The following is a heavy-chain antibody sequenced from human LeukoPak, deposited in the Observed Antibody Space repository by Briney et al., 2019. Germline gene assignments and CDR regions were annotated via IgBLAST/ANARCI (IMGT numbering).Heavy chain of an antibody. CDR2: IIPIFGIA. CDR3: ARGGVVVPAAIGPFDY. CDR1: GGTFSSYA. J-gene: IGHJ4*02. Sequence: SVNVSCMASGGTFSSYAISWVRQAPGQGLEWMGRIIPIFGIANYAQKFQGRVTITADKSTSTAYMELSSLRSEDTAVYYCARGGVVVPAAIGPFDYWGQGTLVTVSS. V-gene: IGHV1-69*17. D-gene: IGHD2-2*01.